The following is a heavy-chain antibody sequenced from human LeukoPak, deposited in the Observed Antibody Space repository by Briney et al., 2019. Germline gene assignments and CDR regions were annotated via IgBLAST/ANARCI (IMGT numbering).Heavy chain of an antibody. CDR3: ARAGEGFDT. CDR1: GFTFSAYA. V-gene: IGHV3-69-1*02. J-gene: IGHJ3*02. Sequence: GGSLRLSCEASGFTFSAYAMTWVRQAPGKGLEWVSSIGSDNKPHYSDSVKGRFTISRDNSKNTLYLQMSSLRAEDTAIYYCARAGEGFDTWGQGTKVTVSS. D-gene: IGHD3-10*01. CDR2: IGSDNKP.